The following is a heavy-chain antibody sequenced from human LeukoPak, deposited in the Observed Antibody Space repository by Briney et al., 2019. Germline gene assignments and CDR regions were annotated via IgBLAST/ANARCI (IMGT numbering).Heavy chain of an antibody. Sequence: ASVKVSCKASGYTFTSYDINWVRQATGQGLEWMGWMNPNIGTTDYAQRFRGRVTITMNTSISTTYMELSSLRFEDTAVYYCARSRVANGDYFLEDVWGQGTLVTVSS. V-gene: IGHV1-8*03. J-gene: IGHJ4*02. D-gene: IGHD4-17*01. CDR3: ARSRVANGDYFLEDV. CDR1: GYTFTSYD. CDR2: MNPNIGTT.